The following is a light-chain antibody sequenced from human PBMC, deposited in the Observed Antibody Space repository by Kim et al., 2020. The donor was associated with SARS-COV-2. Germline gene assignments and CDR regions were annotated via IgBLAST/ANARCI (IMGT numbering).Light chain of an antibody. CDR1: ENISNW. V-gene: IGKV1-5*03. CDR3: QQDHAFPLT. Sequence: ASGGDGVTITCRASENISNWLVWSQQKPGKAPQLLIYMASSLESGIPARFSGSGSGTEFSLTISSLQPDDFAIDYCQQDHAFPLTFGGGTKVDIK. J-gene: IGKJ4*02. CDR2: MAS.